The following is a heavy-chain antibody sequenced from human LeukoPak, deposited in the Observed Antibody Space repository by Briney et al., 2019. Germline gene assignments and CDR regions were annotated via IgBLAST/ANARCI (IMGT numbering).Heavy chain of an antibody. V-gene: IGHV5-51*01. Sequence: GESLKISCKASRYNFTSYWIAWVRQMPGKGLEWMGIIYPDDSDTRYNPSFQGQVTISADKSIFTAYLQWSSLKASDTAMYYCARYVHDYYGSGSHEWGQGTLVTVSS. CDR3: ARYVHDYYGSGSHE. CDR1: RYNFTSYW. CDR2: IYPDDSDT. D-gene: IGHD3-10*01. J-gene: IGHJ4*02.